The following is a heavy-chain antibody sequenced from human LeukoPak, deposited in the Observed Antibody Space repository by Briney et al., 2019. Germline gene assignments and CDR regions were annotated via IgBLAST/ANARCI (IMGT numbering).Heavy chain of an antibody. CDR3: ARGIYYDSSGYSGLSAFDI. CDR1: GGSFSGYY. D-gene: IGHD3-22*01. J-gene: IGHJ3*02. Sequence: SETLSLTCAVYGGSFSGYYWSWIRQPPGKGLEWIGEINHSGSTNYNPSLKSRVTISVDTSKNQFSLKLSSVTAADTAAYYCARGIYYDSSGYSGLSAFDIWGQGTMVTVSS. CDR2: INHSGST. V-gene: IGHV4-34*01.